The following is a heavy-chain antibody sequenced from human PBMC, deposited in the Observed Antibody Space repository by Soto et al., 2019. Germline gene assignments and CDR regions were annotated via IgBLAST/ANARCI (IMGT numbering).Heavy chain of an antibody. V-gene: IGHV1-69*13. CDR3: ARMYHYDSGGKTYFYYGMDV. D-gene: IGHD3-22*01. J-gene: IGHJ6*02. Sequence: SVKVSCKASGGTFDNYAITWVRQAPGQGLEWMAGIIPMLDSANYAEKFQDRVTITADESTSTAYMEVSSLRSEDTAVYYCARMYHYDSGGKTYFYYGMDVWGQGTTVTVSS. CDR2: IIPMLDSA. CDR1: GGTFDNYA.